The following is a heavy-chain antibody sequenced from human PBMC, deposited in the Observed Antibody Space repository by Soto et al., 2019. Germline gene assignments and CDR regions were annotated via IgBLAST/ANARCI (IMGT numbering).Heavy chain of an antibody. Sequence: GGSLRLSCTASGFTFGNYAMGWVRQAPGKGLECVSSISGGGDDTLYADSVKGRLTLSRDNSKSTLYLQMNRLRAEDTAVYYCARAGPFYLDYWGQGTLVTVSS. V-gene: IGHV3-23*01. CDR2: ISGGGDDT. CDR3: ARAGPFYLDY. CDR1: GFTFGNYA. J-gene: IGHJ4*02.